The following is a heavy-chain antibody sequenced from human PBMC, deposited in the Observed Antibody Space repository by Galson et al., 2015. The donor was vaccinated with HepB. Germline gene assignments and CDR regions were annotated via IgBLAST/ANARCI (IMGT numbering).Heavy chain of an antibody. CDR1: GFTFSSYA. CDR3: AKDARDYGDYVSYFQH. D-gene: IGHD4-17*01. V-gene: IGHV3-23*01. J-gene: IGHJ1*01. CDR2: ISGSGGST. Sequence: SLRLSCAASGFTFSSYAMSWVRQAPGKGLEWVSAISGSGGSTYYADSVKGRFTISRDDSKNTLYLQMNSLRAEDTAVYYCAKDARDYGDYVSYFQHWGQGTLVTVSS.